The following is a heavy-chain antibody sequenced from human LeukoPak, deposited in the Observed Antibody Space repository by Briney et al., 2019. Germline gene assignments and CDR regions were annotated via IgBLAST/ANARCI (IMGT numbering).Heavy chain of an antibody. CDR3: ARGDSTVTIDY. CDR2: IYHSGST. D-gene: IGHD4-17*01. Sequence: PSETLSLTCAVSGGSISSSNWWSWVRQPPGKGLEWIGEIYHSGSTNYNPSLKRRVTISVDKSKNQFSLKLSSVTAADTAVYYCARGDSTVTIDYWGQGTLVTVSS. J-gene: IGHJ4*02. V-gene: IGHV4-4*02. CDR1: GGSISSSNW.